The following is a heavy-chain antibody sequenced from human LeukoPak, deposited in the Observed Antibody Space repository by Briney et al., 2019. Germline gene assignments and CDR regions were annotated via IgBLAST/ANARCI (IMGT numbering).Heavy chain of an antibody. CDR1: VYTFTNYD. CDR3: ARDIAGATKGGWFDT. Sequence: GASVNVSCKSSVYTFTNYDINWVRQATGQGLAWMGWMNPNSGNTGYAQKFQGRVTMTRNTSISTAYMALSSLRSEDTALYYCARDIAGATKGGWFDTWGQGTPVTVSS. J-gene: IGHJ5*02. V-gene: IGHV1-8*01. CDR2: MNPNSGNT. D-gene: IGHD1-26*01.